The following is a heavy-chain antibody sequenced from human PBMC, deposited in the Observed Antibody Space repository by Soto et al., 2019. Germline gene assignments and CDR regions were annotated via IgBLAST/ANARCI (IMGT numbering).Heavy chain of an antibody. D-gene: IGHD3-10*01. Sequence: ASVKVSCKASGYTFTSYGISWVRQAPGQGLEWMGWISAYNGNTNYAQKLQGRVTMTTDTSTSTAYMELRSLRSDDTAVYYCARDQGSGSYYYYYGMDVWGQGTMVTVSS. CDR1: GYTFTSYG. J-gene: IGHJ6*02. V-gene: IGHV1-18*04. CDR2: ISAYNGNT. CDR3: ARDQGSGSYYYYYGMDV.